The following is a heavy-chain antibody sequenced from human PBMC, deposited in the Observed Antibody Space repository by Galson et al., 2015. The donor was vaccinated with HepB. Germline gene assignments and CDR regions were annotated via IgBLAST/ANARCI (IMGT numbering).Heavy chain of an antibody. V-gene: IGHV3-30*18. CDR2: ISYDGSNK. CDR1: GFTFSSYG. Sequence: SLRLSCAASGFTFSSYGMHWVRQAPGKGLEWVAVISYDGSNKYYADSVKGRFTISRDNSKNTLYLQMNSLRAEDTAVYYCAKVYCSSTSCYLRPYYMDVWGKGTTVTVSS. J-gene: IGHJ6*03. CDR3: AKVYCSSTSCYLRPYYMDV. D-gene: IGHD2-2*01.